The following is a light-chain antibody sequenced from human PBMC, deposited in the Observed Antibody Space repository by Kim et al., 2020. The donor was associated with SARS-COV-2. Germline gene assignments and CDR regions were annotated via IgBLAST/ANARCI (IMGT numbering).Light chain of an antibody. Sequence: PGDRATLSLSASQTIGPGYLAGCQHKPAQGPSLLVYGASKRATGNPDRFSGSGSGTDFTLTIDRLEADDFAVYYCQHYGSSPPVTFGGGTKVDIK. CDR1: QTIGPGY. V-gene: IGKV3-20*01. CDR2: GAS. J-gene: IGKJ4*01. CDR3: QHYGSSPPVT.